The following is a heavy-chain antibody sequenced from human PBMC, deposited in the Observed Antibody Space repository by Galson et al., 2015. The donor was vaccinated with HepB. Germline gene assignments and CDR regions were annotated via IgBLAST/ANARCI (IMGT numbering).Heavy chain of an antibody. CDR2: TYYRSKWYN. D-gene: IGHD1-26*01. Sequence: CAISGDSVSSNSAAWNWIRQSPSRGLERLGRTYYRSKWYNDYAVSVKSRITINPDTSKNQFSLQLNSVTPEDTAVYYCARTRRSISGSYYYYYYMDVWGNGSTVTVS. CDR1: GDSVSSNSAA. J-gene: IGHJ6*03. V-gene: IGHV6-1*01. CDR3: ARTRRSISGSYYYYYYMDV.